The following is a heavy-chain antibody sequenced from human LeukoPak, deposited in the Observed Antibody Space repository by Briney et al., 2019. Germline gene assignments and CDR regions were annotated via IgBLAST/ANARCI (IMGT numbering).Heavy chain of an antibody. Sequence: PSETLSLTCTVSGYSISSGYYWGWIRQPPGKGLEWIGSIYHSGSTYCNPSLKSRVTISVDTSKNQFSLKLSSVTAADTAVYYCARHRSEASWFYYWGQGTLVTVSS. D-gene: IGHD6-13*01. CDR1: GYSISSGYY. V-gene: IGHV4-38-2*02. CDR2: IYHSGST. CDR3: ARHRSEASWFYY. J-gene: IGHJ4*02.